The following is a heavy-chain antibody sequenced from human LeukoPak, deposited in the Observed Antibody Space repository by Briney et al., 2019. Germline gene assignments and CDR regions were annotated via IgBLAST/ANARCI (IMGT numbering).Heavy chain of an antibody. CDR1: GYTFTSYG. CDR3: AREIAYGDYVWFDP. D-gene: IGHD4-17*01. CDR2: INPNSGGT. J-gene: IGHJ5*02. Sequence: GASVKVSCKASGYTFTSYGISWVRQAPGQGLEWMGWINPNSGGTNYAQKFQGRVTMTRDTSISTAYMELSRLRSDDTAVYYCAREIAYGDYVWFDPWGQGTLVTVSS. V-gene: IGHV1-2*02.